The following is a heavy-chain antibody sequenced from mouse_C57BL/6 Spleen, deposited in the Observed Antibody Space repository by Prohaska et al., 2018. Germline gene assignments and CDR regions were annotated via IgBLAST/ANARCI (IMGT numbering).Heavy chain of an antibody. Sequence: GAELVMPGASVKLSCKASGYTFTSYWMHWVKQRPGQGLEWIGEIDPSDSYTNYNQKFKGKATLTVDKSSSTAYMQLSSLTSEDSAVYYCARDPITTVRYFDVWGTGTTVTVSS. V-gene: IGHV1-69*01. J-gene: IGHJ1*03. D-gene: IGHD1-1*01. CDR2: IDPSDSYT. CDR3: ARDPITTVRYFDV. CDR1: GYTFTSYW.